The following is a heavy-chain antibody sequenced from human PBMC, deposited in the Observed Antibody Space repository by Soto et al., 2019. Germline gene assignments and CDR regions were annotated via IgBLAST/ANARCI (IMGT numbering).Heavy chain of an antibody. Sequence: QVQLQESGPGLVKPSQTLSLTCTVSGGSISSGDYYWSWIRQPPGKGLEWIGYIYYSGSTYYNPPLKSRVTTPVDTSKNQFSPKLSSVTAADTAVYYCARHDTAMAYHYWGQGTLVTVSS. CDR1: GGSISSGDYY. V-gene: IGHV4-30-4*01. J-gene: IGHJ4*02. CDR3: ARHDTAMAYHY. D-gene: IGHD5-18*01. CDR2: IYYSGST.